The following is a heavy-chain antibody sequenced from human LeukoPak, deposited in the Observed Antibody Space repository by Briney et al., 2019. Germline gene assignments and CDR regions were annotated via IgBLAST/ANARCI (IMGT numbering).Heavy chain of an antibody. J-gene: IGHJ4*02. CDR3: ARHSRSSGWYPHWVY. V-gene: IGHV4-34*01. CDR1: GFTFSDYY. D-gene: IGHD6-19*01. CDR2: INHFGNT. Sequence: GSLRLSCAASGFTFSDYYMSWIRQPPGKGLEWIGEINHFGNTNYNPSLKSRVTISEDTSKNQFSLKLSSVTAADTAVYYCARHSRSSGWYPHWVYWGQGTLVTVSS.